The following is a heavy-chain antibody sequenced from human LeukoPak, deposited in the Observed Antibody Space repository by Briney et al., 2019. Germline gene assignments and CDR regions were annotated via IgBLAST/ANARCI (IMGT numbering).Heavy chain of an antibody. V-gene: IGHV3-23*01. D-gene: IGHD1-26*01. Sequence: GGSLRLSCAASGFTFSSYDMTWVRQAPGRGLEWVSSIRPSGDNTYYGDSVKGRFTISRDNAKNTLYLQMNSLRAEDTAVYYCAMGPSKVGADYWGQGTLVTVSS. CDR1: GFTFSSYD. J-gene: IGHJ4*02. CDR3: AMGPSKVGADY. CDR2: IRPSGDNT.